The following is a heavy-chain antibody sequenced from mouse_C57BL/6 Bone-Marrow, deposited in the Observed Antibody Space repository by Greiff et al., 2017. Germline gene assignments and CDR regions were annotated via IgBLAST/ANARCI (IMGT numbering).Heavy chain of an antibody. J-gene: IGHJ2*01. CDR1: GFNINDYY. CDR2: IDPEEGET. V-gene: IGHV14-2*01. D-gene: IGHD1-1*01. Sequence: EVQLQQSGAELVKPGASVKLSCTASGFNINDYYIHWVKQRPEQGLEWIGRIDPEEGETKSAQTFQDKATITADTSSNTAYLQLSSLTSEDTAFYYCTRSLIYYGTNSWGQGATLTVSS. CDR3: TRSLIYYGTNS.